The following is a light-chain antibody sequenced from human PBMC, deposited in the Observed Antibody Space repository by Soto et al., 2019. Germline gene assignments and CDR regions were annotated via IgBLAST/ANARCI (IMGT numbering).Light chain of an antibody. CDR1: KSVGID. CDR3: QQRHMCPIT. Sequence: IVLTQSQATLSLPHWERATLSCRASKSVGIDLGWYQTKPVQATRLLIYDASNRPTGIPARFSGSGSGTDFLLTICSLGDEHSAVYSCQQRHMCPITFGEGPRVEI. J-gene: IGKJ5*01. CDR2: DAS. V-gene: IGKV3-11*01.